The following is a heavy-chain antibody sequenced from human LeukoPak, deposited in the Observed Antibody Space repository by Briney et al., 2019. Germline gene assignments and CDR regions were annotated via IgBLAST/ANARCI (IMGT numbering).Heavy chain of an antibody. V-gene: IGHV4-38-2*02. D-gene: IGHD3-9*01. J-gene: IGHJ4*02. CDR3: ARVGSGIDWSVAEIDC. Sequence: SETLSLPCTVSGYSISSGYYWGWIGQPPGKGLEWIGSIYHSGSTFYNPSLKDRLTISVDTSKNQFSLKLSSVTAADTAVNYCARVGSGIDWSVAEIDCWGQGTLVTVSS. CDR1: GYSISSGYY. CDR2: IYHSGST.